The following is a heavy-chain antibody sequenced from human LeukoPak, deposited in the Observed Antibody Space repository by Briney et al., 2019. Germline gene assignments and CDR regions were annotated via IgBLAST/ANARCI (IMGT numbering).Heavy chain of an antibody. V-gene: IGHV3-21*01. CDR3: ARDGEVTYYYDSSGYYNDY. CDR2: ISSSSSYI. D-gene: IGHD3-22*01. Sequence: TGGSLRLSCAASGFTFSSYSMNWVRQAPGKGLEWVSSISSSSSYIYYADSVKGRFTISRDNAKNSLYLQMNSLRAEDTAVYYCARDGEVTYYYDSSGYYNDYWGQGTLVTVSS. J-gene: IGHJ4*02. CDR1: GFTFSSYS.